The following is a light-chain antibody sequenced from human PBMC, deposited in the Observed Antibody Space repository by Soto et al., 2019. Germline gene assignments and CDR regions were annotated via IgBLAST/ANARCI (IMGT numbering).Light chain of an antibody. CDR3: SSYTDSNTVL. Sequence: QSALTQPASVSGSPGQSITISCTGTSSDVGAYNYVSWYQHHPGKAPKLIIYEVANRPSGVSNRFSGSKSGNTASLTISGLQAEGEADYYCSSYTDSNTVLFGGGTKVTVL. J-gene: IGLJ2*01. CDR2: EVA. CDR1: SSDVGAYNY. V-gene: IGLV2-14*01.